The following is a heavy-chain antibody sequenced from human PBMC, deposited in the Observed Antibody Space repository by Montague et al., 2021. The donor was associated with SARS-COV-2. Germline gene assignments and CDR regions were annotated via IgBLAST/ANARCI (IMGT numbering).Heavy chain of an antibody. CDR3: ARDSPRGYAMDV. CDR2: ISFRSERI. Sequence: SLRLSCAASGFNFRGKGINWVRQAPGKGLEWVAHISFRSERIFYGDSVKGRFTISRDDAKNSLYLQMNSLRAEDTALYYCARDSPRGYAMDVWGQGTMVTVSS. J-gene: IGHJ6*02. D-gene: IGHD3-16*01. V-gene: IGHV3-48*04. CDR1: GFNFRGKG.